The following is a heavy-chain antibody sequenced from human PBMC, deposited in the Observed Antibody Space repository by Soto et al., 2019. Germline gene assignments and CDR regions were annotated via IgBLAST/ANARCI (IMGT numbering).Heavy chain of an antibody. CDR2: INNAGTT. CDR1: GFDASVNF. Sequence: PGGSLRLSCAASGFDASVNFMTWVRQVPGKGLEWVSSINNAGTTFYADSVKGRFTISRDDSKNTLFLQMNSLRVEDTAMYYCVRENYYYGMDVWGQGTAVTVS. J-gene: IGHJ6*02. V-gene: IGHV3-66*01. CDR3: VRENYYYGMDV.